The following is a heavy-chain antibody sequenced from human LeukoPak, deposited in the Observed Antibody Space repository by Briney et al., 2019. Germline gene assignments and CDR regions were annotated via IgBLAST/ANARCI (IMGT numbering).Heavy chain of an antibody. D-gene: IGHD3-10*02. J-gene: IGHJ4*02. CDR1: GFIFSSYG. V-gene: IGHV3-30*02. CDR3: ARDYPGDSMLWEDYFDY. Sequence: GGSLRLYCAASGFIFSSYGMHWVRQAPGKGLEWVAFIRYDGTKEYYADSVKGRFTISRDNSNNTLYLQMNSLRAEDTAVYYCARDYPGDSMLWEDYFDYWGQGTLVTVSS. CDR2: IRYDGTKE.